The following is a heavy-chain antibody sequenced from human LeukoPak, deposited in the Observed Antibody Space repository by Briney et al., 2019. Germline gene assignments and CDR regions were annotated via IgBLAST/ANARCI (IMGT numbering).Heavy chain of an antibody. CDR1: GGSISSYY. Sequence: PSETLSLTCTVSGGSISSYYWSWIRQPPGKGLEWIGYIYYSGSTNYNPSLKNRVTISVDTSKNQFSLKLSSVTAADTAVYYCARDQSCSGGSCYDAFDIWGQGTMITVSS. J-gene: IGHJ3*02. V-gene: IGHV4-59*01. D-gene: IGHD2-15*01. CDR3: ARDQSCSGGSCYDAFDI. CDR2: IYYSGST.